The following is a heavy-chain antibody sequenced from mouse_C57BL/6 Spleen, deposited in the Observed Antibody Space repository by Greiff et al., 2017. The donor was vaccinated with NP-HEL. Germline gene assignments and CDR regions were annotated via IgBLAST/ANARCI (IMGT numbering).Heavy chain of an antibody. CDR3: STDYSNLAWFAY. J-gene: IGHJ3*01. V-gene: IGHV14-1*01. CDR1: GFNIKDYY. D-gene: IGHD2-5*01. Sequence: VQLQQSGAELVRPGASVKLSCTASGFNIKDYYMHWVKQRPEQGLEWIGRIDPEDGDTEYAPKFQGKATMTADTSSNTASLQLSSLTSEDTAVYYCSTDYSNLAWFAYWGQGTLVTVSA. CDR2: IDPEDGDT.